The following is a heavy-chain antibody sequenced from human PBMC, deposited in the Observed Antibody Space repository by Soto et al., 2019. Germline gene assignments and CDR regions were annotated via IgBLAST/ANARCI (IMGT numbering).Heavy chain of an antibody. Sequence: LSLTCAVYGGSFIGYYWSWIRQPPGKGLECIGEINHSGSTNYNPSLKSRVTISVDTSKNQFSLKLSSVTAADTAVYYCARGPQITMRVMVPSARFEYWGQGTLVTVSS. CDR1: GGSFIGYY. CDR3: ARGPQITMRVMVPSARFEY. V-gene: IGHV4-34*01. J-gene: IGHJ4*02. CDR2: INHSGST. D-gene: IGHD3-22*01.